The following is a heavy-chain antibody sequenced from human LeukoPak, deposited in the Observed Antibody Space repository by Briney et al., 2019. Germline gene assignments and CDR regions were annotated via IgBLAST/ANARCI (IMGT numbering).Heavy chain of an antibody. CDR2: ISGSGGST. CDR1: GFTFSSYA. Sequence: GGSLRLSCAASGFTFSSYAMSWVRQAPGKGLEWVSAISGSGGSTYYADSVKGRFTISRDNSKNTLYLQMDSLRAEDTAVYYCAKNRRLQILEKWGQGTLVTVSS. J-gene: IGHJ4*02. D-gene: IGHD1-14*01. CDR3: AKNRRLQILEK. V-gene: IGHV3-23*01.